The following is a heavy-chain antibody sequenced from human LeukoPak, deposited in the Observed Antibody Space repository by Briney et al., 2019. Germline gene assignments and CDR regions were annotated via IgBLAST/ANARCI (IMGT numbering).Heavy chain of an antibody. D-gene: IGHD5-12*01. CDR2: IIPILGIA. CDR1: GGTFSSYA. CDR3: ARRSGYDGPFDY. Sequence: GSSVKVSCKASGGTFSSYAISWVRQAPGQGLEWMGRIIPILGIANYAQKFQGRVTITADKSTSTAYMELSSLRSEDTAVYYCARRSGYDGPFDYWGQGTLVTVSS. V-gene: IGHV1-69*04. J-gene: IGHJ4*02.